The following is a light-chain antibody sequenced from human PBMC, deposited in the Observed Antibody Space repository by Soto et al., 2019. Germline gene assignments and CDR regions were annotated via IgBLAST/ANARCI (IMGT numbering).Light chain of an antibody. CDR2: RNN. V-gene: IGLV1-47*01. Sequence: QSVLTQPPSASGTPGQRVTISCSGSNSNIGTNYVYWYQQLPGTAPKLLMYRNNQRPSGVPDRFSGSKSGTSASLAISGLRSEDEADYHCAAWDNTLSGPVFGGGTKLTVL. J-gene: IGLJ2*01. CDR1: NSNIGTNY. CDR3: AAWDNTLSGPV.